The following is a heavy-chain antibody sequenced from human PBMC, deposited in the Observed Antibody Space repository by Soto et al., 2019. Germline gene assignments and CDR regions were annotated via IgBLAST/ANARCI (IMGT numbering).Heavy chain of an antibody. CDR2: ISGSGGST. V-gene: IGHV3-23*01. J-gene: IGHJ5*02. CDR3: AKDQGEWRFLCWFDP. CDR1: GFTFSSYA. D-gene: IGHD3-16*01. Sequence: GGSLRLSCAASGFTFSSYAMSWVRQAPGKGLEWVSAISGSGGSTYYADSVKGRFTISRDNSKNTLYLQMNSLRAEDTAVYYCAKDQGEWRFLCWFDPWGQGTLVTGSS.